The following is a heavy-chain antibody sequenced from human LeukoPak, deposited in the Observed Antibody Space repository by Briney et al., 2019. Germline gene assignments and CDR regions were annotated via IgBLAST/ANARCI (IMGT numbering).Heavy chain of an antibody. CDR3: ARDRSGYSDYDWFDP. D-gene: IGHD5-12*01. V-gene: IGHV1-18*01. J-gene: IGHJ5*02. CDR2: ISVYSGNT. Sequence: SVKFSCKASGYTFTSYGVNWVRQAPGQGLEWMGWISVYSGNTNYAQKFQGRVTMTTDTSTSTAYMELRGLRSDDTAVYYCARDRSGYSDYDWFDPWGQGTLVTVSS. CDR1: GYTFTSYG.